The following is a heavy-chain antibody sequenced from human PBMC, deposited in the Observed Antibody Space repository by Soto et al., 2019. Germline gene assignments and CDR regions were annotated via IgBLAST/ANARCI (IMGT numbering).Heavy chain of an antibody. J-gene: IGHJ4*02. V-gene: IGHV4-4*02. Sequence: SETLSLTCAVSGVSLTSGNWWTWVRQSPQRGLEYIGEIFHDGTANYYPSFERRVAMSVDTSRNQFSPKLTSVTAADTAMYFCARLVYDTRLNYMYFDFWGPGTLVTVSS. D-gene: IGHD3-10*01. CDR1: GVSLTSGNW. CDR3: ARLVYDTRLNYMYFDF. CDR2: IFHDGTA.